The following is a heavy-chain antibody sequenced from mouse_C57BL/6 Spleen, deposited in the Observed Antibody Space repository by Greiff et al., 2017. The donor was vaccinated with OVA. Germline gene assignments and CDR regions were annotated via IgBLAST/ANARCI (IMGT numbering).Heavy chain of an antibody. CDR1: GYAFSSSW. Sequence: QVQLQQSGPELVKPGASVKISCKASGYAFSSSWMNWVKQRPGTGLEWIGRIYPGDGDTNYNGKFKGKATLTADKSSSTAYMQLSSLTSEDSAVYFCARSGDYYGSSPGFDYWGQGTTLTVSS. CDR3: ARSGDYYGSSPGFDY. D-gene: IGHD1-1*01. CDR2: IYPGDGDT. V-gene: IGHV1-82*01. J-gene: IGHJ2*01.